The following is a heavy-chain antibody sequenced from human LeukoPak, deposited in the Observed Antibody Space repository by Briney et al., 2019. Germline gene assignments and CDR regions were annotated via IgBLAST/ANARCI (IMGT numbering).Heavy chain of an antibody. CDR2: IYHSGST. CDR1: GGSISSNNW. V-gene: IGHV4-4*02. D-gene: IGHD3-10*01. CDR3: ARDLYGSGNYFDY. J-gene: IGHJ4*02. Sequence: SETLSLTCAVSGGSISSNNWWSWVRQPPGKGLEWIGEIYHSGSTNYNPSLKSRVTISVDKSKNQFSLKLSSVTAADTAVYYCARDLYGSGNYFDYWGQGTLVTVPS.